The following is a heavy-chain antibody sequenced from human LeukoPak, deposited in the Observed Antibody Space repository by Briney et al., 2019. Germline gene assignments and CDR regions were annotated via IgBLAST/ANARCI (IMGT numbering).Heavy chain of an antibody. V-gene: IGHV3-74*01. Sequence: GGSLRLSCAASGFTFSRSWMHWVRQVPGGGLVWVARVNGDGTAIYADSVKGRFTISRDNAKNMVYSQFNSLSTEDTAVYYCGRDNDYKIDNWGQGTLLTVSS. CDR3: GRDNDYKIDN. J-gene: IGHJ4*02. CDR1: GFTFSRSW. D-gene: IGHD4-11*01. CDR2: VNGDGTA.